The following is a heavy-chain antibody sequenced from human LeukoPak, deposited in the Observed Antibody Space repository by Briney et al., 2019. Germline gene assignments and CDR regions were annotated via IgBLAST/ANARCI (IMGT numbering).Heavy chain of an antibody. CDR2: ISGSGGST. Sequence: GGSLRLSCAASGFTFSSYAMSWVRQAPGKGLEWVSAISGSGGSTYYADSVKGRFTISRDNSKNTLYLQMNSLRAEDTAVYYCATTDTGWGFGYWGQGTLVTVSS. CDR1: GFTFSSYA. D-gene: IGHD1-1*01. J-gene: IGHJ4*02. CDR3: ATTDTGWGFGY. V-gene: IGHV3-23*01.